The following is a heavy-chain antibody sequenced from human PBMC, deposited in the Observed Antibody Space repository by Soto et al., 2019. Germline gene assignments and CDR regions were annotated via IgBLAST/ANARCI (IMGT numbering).Heavy chain of an antibody. CDR3: ARGGGGITMIVVVIGAFDI. J-gene: IGHJ3*02. Sequence: SETLSLTCTVSGGSISSGDYYWSWIRQPPGKVLEWIGYIYYSGSTYYNPSLKSRVTISVDTSKTQFSLKLSSVTAADTAVYYCARGGGGITMIVVVIGAFDIWGQGTMVT. CDR2: IYYSGST. V-gene: IGHV4-30-4*01. CDR1: GGSISSGDYY. D-gene: IGHD3-22*01.